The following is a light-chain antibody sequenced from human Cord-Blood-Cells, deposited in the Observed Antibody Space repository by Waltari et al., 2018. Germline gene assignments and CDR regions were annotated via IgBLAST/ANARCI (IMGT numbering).Light chain of an antibody. CDR3: QQYGSSIT. CDR1: QSVSSSY. V-gene: IGKV3-20*01. CDR2: GAS. J-gene: IGKJ5*01. Sequence: ELVLTQSPGTLSLSPGERGTLSCRASQSVSSSYLAWYQQKPGQAPRLLIYGASSRATGIPDRFSGSGSGTDFTLTISRLEPEDFAVYYCQQYGSSITFGQGTRLEIK.